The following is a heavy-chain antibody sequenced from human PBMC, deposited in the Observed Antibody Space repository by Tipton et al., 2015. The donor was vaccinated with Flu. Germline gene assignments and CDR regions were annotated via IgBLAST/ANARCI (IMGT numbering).Heavy chain of an antibody. CDR2: IYYSGNT. D-gene: IGHD3-3*01. V-gene: IGHV4-59*01. Sequence: LRLSCTVSGGSISTYYWSWLRQPPGKGLEWIGHIYYSGNTHYNPSLKSRVTISVDTSKNQFSLNLSSVTAADTAVYYCARWDAWSAFDYWGQGTLVTVSS. CDR3: ARWDAWSAFDY. J-gene: IGHJ4*02. CDR1: GGSISTYY.